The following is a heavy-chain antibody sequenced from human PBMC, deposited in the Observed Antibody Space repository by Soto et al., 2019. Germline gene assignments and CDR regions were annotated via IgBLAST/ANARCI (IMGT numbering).Heavy chain of an antibody. CDR3: ARGWVQKNYYYYGMDV. CDR2: IYYSGST. V-gene: IGHV4-31*03. D-gene: IGHD5-18*01. J-gene: IGHJ6*02. CDR1: GGSISSGGYY. Sequence: SETLSLTCTVSGGSISSGGYYWSWIRQHPGKGPEWIGYIYYSGSTYYNPSLKSRVTISVDTSKNQFSLKLSSVTAADTAVYYCARGWVQKNYYYYGMDVWGQGTTVTVSS.